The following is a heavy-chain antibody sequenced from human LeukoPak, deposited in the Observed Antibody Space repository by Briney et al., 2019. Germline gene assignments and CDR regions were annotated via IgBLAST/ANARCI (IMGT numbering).Heavy chain of an antibody. CDR3: ARGIEASSGWYVIDY. V-gene: IGHV1-3*01. CDR2: INAGKGNT. Sequence: ASVKISCKTSGYTFSSCAMHWVRQAPGQRLEWMGRINAGKGNTKYSQKFQARVTITRDTSASTAYMELNSLRSEDTAVYYCARGIEASSGWYVIDYWGQGTLVTVSS. CDR1: GYTFSSCA. J-gene: IGHJ4*02. D-gene: IGHD6-19*01.